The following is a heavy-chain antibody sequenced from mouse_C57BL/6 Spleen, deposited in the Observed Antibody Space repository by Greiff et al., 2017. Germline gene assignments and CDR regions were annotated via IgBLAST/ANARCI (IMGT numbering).Heavy chain of an antibody. Sequence: EVKLVESGAELVRPGASVKLSCTASGFNIKDDYMHWVKQRPEQGLEWIGWIDPENGYTEYASKFQGKATITADTSSNPAYLQRSSLTSEDTAVYYCTRSTVVAPFDYWGQGTTLTVSS. CDR1: GFNIKDDY. CDR3: TRSTVVAPFDY. V-gene: IGHV14-4*01. D-gene: IGHD1-1*01. CDR2: IDPENGYT. J-gene: IGHJ2*01.